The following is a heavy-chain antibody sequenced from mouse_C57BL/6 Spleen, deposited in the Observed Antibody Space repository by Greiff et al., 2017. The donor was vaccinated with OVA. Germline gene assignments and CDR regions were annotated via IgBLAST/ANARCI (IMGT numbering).Heavy chain of an antibody. CDR3: ARFTTVVAPYLDY. Sequence: QVQLKESGAELMKPGASVKISCKASGYAFSSYWMNWVKQRPGKGLEWIGQIYPGDGDTNYNGKFKGKATLTADKSSSTAYMQLSSLTSEDSAVYFCARFTTVVAPYLDYWGQGTTLTVSS. CDR2: IYPGDGDT. D-gene: IGHD1-1*01. J-gene: IGHJ2*01. CDR1: GYAFSSYW. V-gene: IGHV1-80*01.